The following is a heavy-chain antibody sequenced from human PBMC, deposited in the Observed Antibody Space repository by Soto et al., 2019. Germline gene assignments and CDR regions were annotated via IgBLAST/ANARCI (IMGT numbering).Heavy chain of an antibody. Sequence: TLSLTCTVSGGSIFNGDYYWSWIRQSPGKGLEWIGYISNSGSSYYNPSLKGRLSTSLDTSKNQLSLHLSSVTDADTAVYYCARVGTTLGIVTNNWFDPWGQGILVTVSS. CDR3: ARVGTTLGIVTNNWFDP. CDR2: ISNSGSS. V-gene: IGHV4-30-4*01. D-gene: IGHD4-4*01. J-gene: IGHJ5*02. CDR1: GGSIFNGDYY.